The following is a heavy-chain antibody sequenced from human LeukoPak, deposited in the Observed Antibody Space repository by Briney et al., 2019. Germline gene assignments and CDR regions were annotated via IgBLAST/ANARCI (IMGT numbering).Heavy chain of an antibody. D-gene: IGHD6-19*01. CDR3: ARVPIPVATTFAFDI. CDR2: INHSGST. V-gene: IGHV4-34*01. J-gene: IGHJ3*02. CDR1: DRSFSGYY. Sequence: SETLSLTCAVYDRSFSGYYWSWIRQPPGKGLEWIGEINHSGSTNYNPSLKSRVTISVDTSKNQFSLKLSSVTAADTAVYYCARVPIPVATTFAFDIWGQGTMVTVSS.